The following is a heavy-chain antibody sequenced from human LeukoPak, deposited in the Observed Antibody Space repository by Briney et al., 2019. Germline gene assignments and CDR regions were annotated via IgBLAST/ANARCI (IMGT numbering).Heavy chain of an antibody. V-gene: IGHV4-59*08. CDR2: IYYSGST. CDR1: GGSISSYY. D-gene: IGHD5-12*01. CDR3: ARHVHGSGYSGYSLFDY. Sequence: SETLSLTCTVSGGSISSYYWSWIRQPPGKGLEWIGYIYYSGSTNYNPSLKSRVTISVDTSKNQFSLKLSSVTAADTAVYYCARHVHGSGYSGYSLFDYWGQGTLVTVSS. J-gene: IGHJ4*02.